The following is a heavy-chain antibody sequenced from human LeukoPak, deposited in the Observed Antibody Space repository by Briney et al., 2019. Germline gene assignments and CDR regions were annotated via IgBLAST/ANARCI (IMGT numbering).Heavy chain of an antibody. CDR3: ARDRGLPLDAFDI. CDR2: IYSGGST. CDR1: GFTFSSFE. V-gene: IGHV3-66*01. Sequence: GGSLRLSCVASGFTFSSFEMNWVRQAPGKGLEWVSVIYSGGSTYYADSVKGRFTISRDNSKNTLYLQMNSLRAEDTAVYYCARDRGLPLDAFDIWGQGTMVTVSS. D-gene: IGHD3-16*01. J-gene: IGHJ3*02.